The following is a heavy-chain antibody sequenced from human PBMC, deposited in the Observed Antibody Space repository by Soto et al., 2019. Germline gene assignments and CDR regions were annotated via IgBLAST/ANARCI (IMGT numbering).Heavy chain of an antibody. CDR3: ARDERGYDSCFDY. J-gene: IGHJ4*02. Sequence: GGSLRLSCAASGFTFSSYSMNWVRQAPGKGLEWVSSISSSSSYIYYADSVKGRFTISRDNAKNSLYLQMNSLRAEDTAVYYCARDERGYDSCFDYWGQGTLVTVS. V-gene: IGHV3-21*01. CDR2: ISSSSSYI. D-gene: IGHD5-12*01. CDR1: GFTFSSYS.